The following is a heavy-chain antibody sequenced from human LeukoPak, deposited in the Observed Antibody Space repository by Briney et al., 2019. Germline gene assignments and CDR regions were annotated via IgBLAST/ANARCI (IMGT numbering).Heavy chain of an antibody. CDR3: ARRIAVADSFDY. V-gene: IGHV3-23*01. J-gene: IGHJ4*02. CDR2: ISGSGGST. Sequence: GGSLRLSCAASGFTFSSYAMSWVRQAPGKGLEWVSAISGSGGSTYYADSVKGRFTISRDNSKNTLYLQMDSLRAEDTAVYYCARRIAVADSFDYWGQGTLVTVSS. D-gene: IGHD6-19*01. CDR1: GFTFSSYA.